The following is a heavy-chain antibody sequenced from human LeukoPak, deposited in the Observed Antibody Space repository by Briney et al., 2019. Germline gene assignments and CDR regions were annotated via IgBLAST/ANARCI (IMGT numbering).Heavy chain of an antibody. CDR2: IYSSGST. CDR3: ARDRGYSYGSRFDY. Sequence: PSETLSLTCRVSGASINSGSNYWGWIRQPPGKTLEWIGSIYSSGSTYYNPSLKSRVIIMIDTPKNHFSLTLSSVTAADTAVYYCARDRGYSYGSRFDYWGQGTLVTVSS. V-gene: IGHV4-39*07. CDR1: GASINSGSNY. D-gene: IGHD5-18*01. J-gene: IGHJ4*02.